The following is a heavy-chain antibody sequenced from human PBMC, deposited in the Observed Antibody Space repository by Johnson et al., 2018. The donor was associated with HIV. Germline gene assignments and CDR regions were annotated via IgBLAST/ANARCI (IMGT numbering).Heavy chain of an antibody. J-gene: IGHJ3*02. D-gene: IGHD2-2*01. CDR3: ARVAPAHDAFDI. V-gene: IGHV3-30*02. Sequence: QVQLVESGGGLVQPGGSLRLSCAASGFTFADYGMHWVRQPPGKGLEWVAFIAHDESITHYADSVKGRFTMSRDNSKNTLYLQMNSLRAEDTAVYYCARVAPAHDAFDIWGQGTMVTVSS. CDR2: IAHDESIT. CDR1: GFTFADYG.